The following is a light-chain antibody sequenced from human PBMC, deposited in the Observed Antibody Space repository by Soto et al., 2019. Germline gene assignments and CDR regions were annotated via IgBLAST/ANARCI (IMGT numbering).Light chain of an antibody. CDR3: QQRSSRPPTFT. V-gene: IGKV3-11*01. Sequence: EIVLTQSPATLSLSPGERATLSCRASQSVSSYLAWYQQRPGQAPTLLNFNASHRATGIPARFRSSGSGTDFALTISRREPEDVAVYYCQQRSSRPPTFTCGQGTKLEI. CDR1: QSVSSY. CDR2: NAS. J-gene: IGKJ2*01.